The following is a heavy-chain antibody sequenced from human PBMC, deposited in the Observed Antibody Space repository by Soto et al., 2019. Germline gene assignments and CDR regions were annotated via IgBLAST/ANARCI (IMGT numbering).Heavy chain of an antibody. D-gene: IGHD2-21*01. CDR2: VTGSGSQI. J-gene: IGHJ5*02. CDR3: AKDAVYRDGLWLMDS. V-gene: IGHV3-23*01. Sequence: PGGSLRRSWAASGFTISTYAMTWVRQAPGKGLECVSGVTGSGSQIYYADSVKGRFTISKDNSKNTLYLQMSSLREEDTALYYCAKDAVYRDGLWLMDSWGQGTLVTVSS. CDR1: GFTISTYA.